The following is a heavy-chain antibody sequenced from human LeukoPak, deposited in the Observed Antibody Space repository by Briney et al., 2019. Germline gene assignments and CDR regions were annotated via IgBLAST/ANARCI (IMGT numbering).Heavy chain of an antibody. CDR2: ISSGGSA. J-gene: IGHJ4*02. Sequence: SETLSLTCTVSGGSLSNSHWSWIRQPPGEGLDWIGYISSGGSANYNPSLKSRATISIDTSKNQFSLKVTSVTAADTAVYYCARGSGWYFYWGQGTLVTVSS. V-gene: IGHV4-59*08. D-gene: IGHD6-19*01. CDR3: ARGSGWYFY. CDR1: GGSLSNSH.